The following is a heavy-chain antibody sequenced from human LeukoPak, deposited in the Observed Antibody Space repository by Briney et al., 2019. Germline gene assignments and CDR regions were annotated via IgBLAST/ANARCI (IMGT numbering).Heavy chain of an antibody. CDR2: VKSRSAGETT. CDR3: TLIQGWGSGSYYRDF. D-gene: IGHD3-10*01. Sequence: GGSLRLSCAASGFSISNDWMSWVRQAPGKGLEWVARVKSRSAGETTDYAAPVKGRFTISGDDSKNTLYLQMNSLKTEDTAVYYCTLIQGWGSGSYYRDFWGQGTLVTVSS. V-gene: IGHV3-15*01. J-gene: IGHJ4*02. CDR1: GFSISNDW.